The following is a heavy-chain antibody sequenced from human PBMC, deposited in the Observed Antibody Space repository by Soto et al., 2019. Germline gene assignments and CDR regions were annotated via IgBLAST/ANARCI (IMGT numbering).Heavy chain of an antibody. J-gene: IGHJ6*02. V-gene: IGHV1-69*13. CDR3: ARQGITIFGVVTYYYYCGMDV. CDR1: GGTFSSYA. Sequence: SVKVSCKASGGTFSSYAISWVRQAPGQGLEWMGGIIPIFGTANYAQKFQGRVTITADESTSTAYMELSSLRSEDTAVYYCARQGITIFGVVTYYYYCGMDVWGQGTTVTVSS. D-gene: IGHD3-3*01. CDR2: IIPIFGTA.